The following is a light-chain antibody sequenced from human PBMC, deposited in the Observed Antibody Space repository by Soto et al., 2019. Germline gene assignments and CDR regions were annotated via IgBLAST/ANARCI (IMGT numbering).Light chain of an antibody. CDR3: QQYNNSPEYT. J-gene: IGKJ2*01. Sequence: EIVLTQSPGTLSLSPGERATLSCRASQSVSSRYLAWYQQKPGQAPRLLIYGASNRATGIPDRFSGSGSGTDVTLTISRLEPEDFAVYFCQQYNNSPEYTFGQGTKLEIK. V-gene: IGKV3-20*01. CDR2: GAS. CDR1: QSVSSRY.